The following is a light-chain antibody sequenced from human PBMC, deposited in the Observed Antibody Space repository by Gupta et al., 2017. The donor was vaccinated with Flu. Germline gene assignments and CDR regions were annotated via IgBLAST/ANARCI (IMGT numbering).Light chain of an antibody. Sequence: IQMTPSPSSMSASVGDRVTITCRASQGISNYLAWYQQKPGQVPKLLIYAASTLQSGVPSRFSGSGSGTEFTLTISSLQPEDFATYYCQKYNSSPWTFGQGTKVEIK. J-gene: IGKJ1*01. V-gene: IGKV1-27*01. CDR1: QGISNY. CDR3: QKYNSSPWT. CDR2: AAS.